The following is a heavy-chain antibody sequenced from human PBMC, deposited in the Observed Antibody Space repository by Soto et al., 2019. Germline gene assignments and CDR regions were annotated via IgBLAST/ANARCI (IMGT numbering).Heavy chain of an antibody. J-gene: IGHJ4*02. CDR2: ISDDGGAT. CDR3: AHGKGHDSSGYYHPVADY. CDR1: GFTFSRSA. D-gene: IGHD3-22*01. Sequence: EVQLLESGGELVQPGGSLRLSCVASGFTFSRSAMTWVRQAPGQGLEWVSGISDDGGATYYADSVKGRFIISRDTSENTLFLLMNSLRAEDTAVYYCAHGKGHDSSGYYHPVADYWGQGTLVTVSS. V-gene: IGHV3-23*01.